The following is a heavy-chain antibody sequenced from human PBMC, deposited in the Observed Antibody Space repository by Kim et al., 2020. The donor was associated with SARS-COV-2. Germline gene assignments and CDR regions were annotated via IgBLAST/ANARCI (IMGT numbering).Heavy chain of an antibody. D-gene: IGHD2-2*01. CDR1: GGSISSGGYY. CDR2: IYYSGST. V-gene: IGHV4-31*03. CDR3: ARQKRLRGYCSSTSCYPGAFDI. J-gene: IGHJ3*02. Sequence: SETLSLTCTVSGGSISSGGYYWSWIRQHPGKGLEWIGYIYYSGSTYYNPSLKSRVTISVDTSKNQFSLKLSSVTAADTAVYYCARQKRLRGYCSSTSCYPGAFDIWGQGTMVTVSS.